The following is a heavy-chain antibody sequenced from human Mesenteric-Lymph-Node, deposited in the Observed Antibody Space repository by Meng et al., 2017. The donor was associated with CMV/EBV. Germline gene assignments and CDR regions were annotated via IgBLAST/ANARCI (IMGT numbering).Heavy chain of an antibody. D-gene: IGHD3-10*01. V-gene: IGHV4-39*02. CDR1: GGAISRCLRS. CDR3: ARDTLTYSYGPGWIDP. CDR2: IFSSGSA. Sequence: QLCLQEWGHGWVTPSENPSLKCTFSGGAISRCLRSWGWIRQHLGKGLEWIGSIFSSGSAHYNPALESRVTISIDKSKNEFFLNLGSVTAADTAMYFCARDTLTYSYGPGWIDPWGQGTLVTVSS. J-gene: IGHJ5*02.